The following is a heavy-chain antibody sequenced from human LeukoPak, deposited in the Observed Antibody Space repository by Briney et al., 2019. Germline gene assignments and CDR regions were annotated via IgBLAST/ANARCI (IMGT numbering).Heavy chain of an antibody. Sequence: SETLSLTCTVSGGSISSYYWGWIRQPPGKGLEWIGSIYYSGSTYYNPSLKSRVTISVDTSKNQFSLKLSSVTAADTAVYYCASSDTAMVPVDYWGQGTLVTVSS. CDR1: GGSISSYY. CDR2: IYYSGST. J-gene: IGHJ4*02. V-gene: IGHV4-39*07. D-gene: IGHD5-18*01. CDR3: ASSDTAMVPVDY.